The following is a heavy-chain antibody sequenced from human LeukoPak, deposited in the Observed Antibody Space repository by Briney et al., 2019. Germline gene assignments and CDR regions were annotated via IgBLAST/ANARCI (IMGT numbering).Heavy chain of an antibody. CDR1: GGSVSNYY. Sequence: SETLSLTCTVSGGSVSNYYWSWIRQTPGKGLQWIGYVHDSGYTNSNPSLKSRVTMSLDTSKNQFSLKLTSVTAADTAVYYRARDLSTGTTVYWFDPWAREPWSPSPQ. J-gene: IGHJ5*02. V-gene: IGHV4-59*02. CDR3: ARDLSTGTTVYWFDP. D-gene: IGHD1-1*01. CDR2: VHDSGYT.